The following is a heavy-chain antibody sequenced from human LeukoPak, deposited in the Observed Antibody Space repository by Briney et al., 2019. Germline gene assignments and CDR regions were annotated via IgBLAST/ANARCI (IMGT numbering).Heavy chain of an antibody. CDR3: AREGDSRWGELSP. Sequence: GGSLRLSCAASGFTFSTYAIHWVRQAPGKGLEWVAVIWFDGSEQYYADSVKGRFIISKDNSKSTSNLQLNSLRAEDTAVYYCAREGDSRWGELSPWGQGTLVTVSS. D-gene: IGHD3-16*02. J-gene: IGHJ1*01. CDR2: IWFDGSEQ. V-gene: IGHV3-33*01. CDR1: GFTFSTYA.